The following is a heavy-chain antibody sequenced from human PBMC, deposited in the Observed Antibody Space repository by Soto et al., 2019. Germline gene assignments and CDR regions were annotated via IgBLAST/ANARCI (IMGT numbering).Heavy chain of an antibody. CDR2: ITGSGAGT. V-gene: IGHV3-23*01. Sequence: GGSLRLSCAASGFTFSSYAMTWVRQAPGKGLEWVSGITGSGAGTYYADSVKGRFTISRDNSKNTLYLQMNSLRAEDTAVYYCACPRAGVEMANFDYWGQGTLVTVSS. D-gene: IGHD6-19*01. CDR3: ACPRAGVEMANFDY. J-gene: IGHJ4*02. CDR1: GFTFSSYA.